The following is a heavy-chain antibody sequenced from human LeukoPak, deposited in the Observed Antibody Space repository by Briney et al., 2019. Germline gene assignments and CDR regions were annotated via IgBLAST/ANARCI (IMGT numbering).Heavy chain of an antibody. Sequence: GGSLRLSCAASGFTVGSNYMSWVRQVPGKGLEWVSGIYSGGGTYYADSVKGRFIISRDNSKNMLYLQLDTLRAEDTAVYYCARDGTTVSFYYMDVWGKGTTVTVSS. CDR2: IYSGGGT. CDR1: GFTVGSNY. J-gene: IGHJ6*03. D-gene: IGHD4-11*01. CDR3: ARDGTTVSFYYMDV. V-gene: IGHV3-66*01.